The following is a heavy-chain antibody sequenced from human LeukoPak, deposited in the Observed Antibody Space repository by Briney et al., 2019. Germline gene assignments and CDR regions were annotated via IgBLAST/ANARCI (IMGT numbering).Heavy chain of an antibody. CDR3: ASSRRVARGYSYGSTMYYFDY. D-gene: IGHD5-18*01. CDR2: IIPIFGTA. Sequence: ASVKVSCKASGGTFSSYAISWVRQAPGQGLEWMGGIIPIFGTANYAQKFQGRVTITADESTSTAYMELSSLRSEDTAVYYCASSRRVARGYSYGSTMYYFDYWGQGTLVTVSS. V-gene: IGHV1-69*13. J-gene: IGHJ4*02. CDR1: GGTFSSYA.